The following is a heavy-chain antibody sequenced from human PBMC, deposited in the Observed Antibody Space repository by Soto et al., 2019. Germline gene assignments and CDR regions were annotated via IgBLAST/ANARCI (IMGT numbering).Heavy chain of an antibody. D-gene: IGHD6-19*01. CDR3: ARGAVTGTSLFDY. J-gene: IGHJ4*02. CDR1: GFTLTTYS. Sequence: EGSLRLSCAVSGFTLTTYSMNWVRQAPGKGLEWISFINKNGFTIYYADSVKGRFTISRDYAKNSLYLQMDSLRHEDTAVYYCARGAVTGTSLFDYWGLGTLVTVSS. V-gene: IGHV3-48*02. CDR2: INKNGFTI.